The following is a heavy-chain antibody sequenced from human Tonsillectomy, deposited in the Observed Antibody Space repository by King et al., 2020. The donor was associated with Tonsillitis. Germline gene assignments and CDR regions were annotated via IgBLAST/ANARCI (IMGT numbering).Heavy chain of an antibody. CDR1: GGTFSSYA. CDR3: ARTGYSSGWYDY. D-gene: IGHD6-19*01. Sequence: HVQLVESGAEVKKPGSSVKVSCKASGGTFSSYAISWVRQAPGQGLEWMGRIIPILGIANYAQNFQGRVTITADKSTSTAYMELSSLRSEDTAVYYCARTGYSSGWYDYWGQGTLVTVSS. CDR2: IIPILGIA. V-gene: IGHV1-69*09. J-gene: IGHJ4*02.